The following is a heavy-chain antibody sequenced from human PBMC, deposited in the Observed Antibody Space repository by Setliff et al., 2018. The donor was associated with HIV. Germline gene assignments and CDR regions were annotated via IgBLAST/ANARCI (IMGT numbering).Heavy chain of an antibody. J-gene: IGHJ4*02. CDR2: IYPDTGGT. CDR1: GYTFTDYG. D-gene: IGHD4-17*01. V-gene: IGHV1-2*02. Sequence: ASVKVSCKASGYTFTDYGISWVRQAPGQGLEWMGWIYPDTGGTNYAQKFQGRVTMTRDTSISTAYMELSSLRSDDTAVYYCARSTTADWGQGTLVTVSS. CDR3: ARSTTAD.